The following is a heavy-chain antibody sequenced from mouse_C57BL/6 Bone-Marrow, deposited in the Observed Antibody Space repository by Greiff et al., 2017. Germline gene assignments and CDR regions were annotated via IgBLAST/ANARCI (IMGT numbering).Heavy chain of an antibody. Sequence: EVKLMESGGGLVQSGRSLRLSCATSGFTFSDFYMEWVRQAPGKGLEWIAASRNKANDYTTEYSASVKERFIVSRDTSQSILYLQMNALRAEDTAIYYCARDGGYYGNYGGMVVSAMDYWGQGTSVTVSS. J-gene: IGHJ4*01. CDR3: ARDGGYYGNYGGMVVSAMDY. D-gene: IGHD2-1*01. CDR1: GFTFSDFY. V-gene: IGHV7-1*01. CDR2: SRNKANDYTT.